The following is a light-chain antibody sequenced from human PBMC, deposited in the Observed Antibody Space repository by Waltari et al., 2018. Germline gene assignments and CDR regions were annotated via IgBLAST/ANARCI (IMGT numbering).Light chain of an antibody. Sequence: DVVMTQSPLSLPITPGQPASISCRSSQSLVHSDGNTYLSWYQQKPGQPPRLLIYKVSNRDSWVPDRFSGSGAGTDFTLKISRVEAEDVGVYYCGQGTHWPPFTFGPGTKLDIK. CDR1: QSLVHSDGNTY. CDR3: GQGTHWPPFT. V-gene: IGKV2-30*02. J-gene: IGKJ3*01. CDR2: KVS.